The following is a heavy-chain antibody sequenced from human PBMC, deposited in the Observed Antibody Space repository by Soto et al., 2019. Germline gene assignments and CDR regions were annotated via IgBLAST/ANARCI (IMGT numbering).Heavy chain of an antibody. CDR2: IYRSGST. CDR3: ARDPYSGSSPKDY. Sequence: SETLSLTCAVSGGSINSITNWFFRVRQPPGKGLEWIGEIYRSGSTNYNPSLKNRVTISMDKSKNQFSLQLTSVTAADTAMYYCARDPYSGSSPKDYWGPGALVTVSS. D-gene: IGHD1-26*01. V-gene: IGHV4-4*02. J-gene: IGHJ4*02. CDR1: GGSINSITNW.